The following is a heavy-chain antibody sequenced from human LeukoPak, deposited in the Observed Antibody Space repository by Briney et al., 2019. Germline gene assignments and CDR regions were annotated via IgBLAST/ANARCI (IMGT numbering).Heavy chain of an antibody. CDR2: IYYSGST. Sequence: SETLSLTCTVSGGSISSSSYYWGWIRRPPGKGLEWIGSIYYSGSTYYNPSLKSRVTISVDTSKNQFSLKLSSVTAADTAVYYCASGEENYYDSSGYYHGWNAFDIWGQGTMVTVSS. CDR3: ASGEENYYDSSGYYHGWNAFDI. D-gene: IGHD3-22*01. V-gene: IGHV4-39*07. CDR1: GGSISSSSYY. J-gene: IGHJ3*02.